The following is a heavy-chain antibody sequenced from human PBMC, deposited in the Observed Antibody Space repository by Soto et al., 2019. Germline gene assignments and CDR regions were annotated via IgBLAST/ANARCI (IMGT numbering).Heavy chain of an antibody. J-gene: IGHJ4*02. CDR3: ARLSYTGNYRAYYFDF. V-gene: IGHV5-51*01. CDR2: IYPGDSDT. Sequence: GESLKISCKGSGYSFTTYWIGWVRQMPGKGLEWMGIIYPGDSDTRYSPSFQGQVTISADKSISTAYLQWSSLKAPDTAMYYCARLSYTGNYRAYYFDFWGQGTLVTVSS. D-gene: IGHD1-26*01. CDR1: GYSFTTYW.